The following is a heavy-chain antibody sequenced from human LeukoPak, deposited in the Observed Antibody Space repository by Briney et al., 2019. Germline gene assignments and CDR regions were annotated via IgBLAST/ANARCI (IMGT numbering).Heavy chain of an antibody. CDR3: ARGVGVVRGFYGMDV. J-gene: IGHJ6*02. Sequence: SGTLSLTCAVSGGSFSSGNWWNWVRQPPGKGLEWIGYIYHSGSTYYNPSLKSRVTISVDRSKNQFSLKLSSVTAADTAVYYCARGVGVVRGFYGMDVWDQGTTVTVSS. D-gene: IGHD3-10*01. CDR2: IYHSGST. CDR1: GGSFSSGNW. V-gene: IGHV4-4*02.